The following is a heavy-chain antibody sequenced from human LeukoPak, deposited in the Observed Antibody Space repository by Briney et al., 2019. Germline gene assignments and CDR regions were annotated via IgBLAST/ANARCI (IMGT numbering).Heavy chain of an antibody. Sequence: PSETLSLTCTVSGGSISSSSYYWGWIRQPPGKGLEWIGSIYYSGSTYYNPSLKSRVTISVDTSKNQFSLKLSSVTAADTAVYYCASCAAYNHHLMDVWGKGTTVTVSS. CDR2: IYYSGST. CDR3: ASCAAYNHHLMDV. V-gene: IGHV4-39*07. D-gene: IGHD1-1*01. CDR1: GGSISSSSYY. J-gene: IGHJ6*03.